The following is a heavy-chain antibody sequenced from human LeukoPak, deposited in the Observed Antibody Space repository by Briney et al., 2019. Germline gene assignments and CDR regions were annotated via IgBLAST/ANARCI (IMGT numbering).Heavy chain of an antibody. CDR3: TTPLVVGATTPFDY. Sequence: SVKVSCKASGGTFSSYAISWVRQAPGQGLEWMGGIIPIFGTANYAQKFQGRVTITADESTSTAYMELSSLRSEDTAVYYCTTPLVVGATTPFDYWGQGTLVTVSS. CDR2: IIPIFGTA. D-gene: IGHD1-26*01. V-gene: IGHV1-69*13. J-gene: IGHJ4*02. CDR1: GGTFSSYA.